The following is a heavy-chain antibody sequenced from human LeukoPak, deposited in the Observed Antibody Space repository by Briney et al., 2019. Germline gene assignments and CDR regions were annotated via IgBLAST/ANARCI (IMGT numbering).Heavy chain of an antibody. D-gene: IGHD3-22*01. Sequence: GASVTVSCKASGYTFTGYYMHWVRQAPGQGLEWMGWINPNSGGTNYAQKFQGRVTMTRDTSISTAYMELSRLRSDDTAVYYCARARTKEYYYDSSGYHTFDYWGQGTLVTVSS. V-gene: IGHV1-2*02. CDR1: GYTFTGYY. J-gene: IGHJ4*02. CDR3: ARARTKEYYYDSSGYHTFDY. CDR2: INPNSGGT.